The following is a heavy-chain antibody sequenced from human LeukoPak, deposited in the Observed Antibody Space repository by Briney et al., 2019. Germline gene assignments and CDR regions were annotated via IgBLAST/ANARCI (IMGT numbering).Heavy chain of an antibody. V-gene: IGHV1-69*05. CDR3: ARTQSGYDLFDY. CDR1: GGTFSSYA. Sequence: SVEVSCKASGGTFSSYAISWVRQAPGQGLEWMGGIIPIFGTANYAQKFQGRVTITTDESTSTAYMEPSSLRSEDTAVYYCARTQSGYDLFDYWGQGTLVTVSS. D-gene: IGHD5-12*01. CDR2: IIPIFGTA. J-gene: IGHJ4*02.